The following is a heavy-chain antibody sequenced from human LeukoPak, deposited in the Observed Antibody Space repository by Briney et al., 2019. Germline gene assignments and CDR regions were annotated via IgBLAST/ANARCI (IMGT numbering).Heavy chain of an antibody. CDR2: IKQDGSEK. V-gene: IGHV3-7*01. Sequence: PGGSLRLSCAASGFTFSSYWMSWVRQAPGKGLEWVANIKQDGSEKYYVDSVKGRFTISRDNAKNSPYLQMNSLRAEDTAVYYCARETLGYCSGGSCRLSWTPILDYWGQGTLVTVSS. CDR1: GFTFSSYW. CDR3: ARETLGYCSGGSCRLSWTPILDY. J-gene: IGHJ4*02. D-gene: IGHD2-15*01.